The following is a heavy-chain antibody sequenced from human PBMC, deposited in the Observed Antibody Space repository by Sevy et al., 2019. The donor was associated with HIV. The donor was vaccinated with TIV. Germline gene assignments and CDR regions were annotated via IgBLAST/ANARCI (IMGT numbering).Heavy chain of an antibody. J-gene: IGHJ4*02. CDR3: ARDHYYTIDY. D-gene: IGHD3-3*01. CDR2: IHSDGST. V-gene: IGHV3-74*01. CDR1: GFSFSTSW. Sequence: GGSLRLSCAASGFSFSTSWMHWVCQVPGKGLVWVSRIHSDGSTIYADSVKGRFTISRDNAKNTLYLQLNSLRAEDTAIYYCARDHYYTIDYWGQGTLVTVSS.